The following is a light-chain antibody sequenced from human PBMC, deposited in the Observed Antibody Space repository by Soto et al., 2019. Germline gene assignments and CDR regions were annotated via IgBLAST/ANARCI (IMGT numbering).Light chain of an antibody. CDR3: QQNKDWPGT. V-gene: IGKV3-15*01. Sequence: EIVMTQSPATLSVSPGVRVTLSCRGSQSVGSYLAWYHQKPGQAPRLLIYDASTRATGIAVRFSGSGSGTAFALTISSLQSEDFGVYYCQQNKDWPGTFGQGTKVEIK. CDR2: DAS. J-gene: IGKJ1*01. CDR1: QSVGSY.